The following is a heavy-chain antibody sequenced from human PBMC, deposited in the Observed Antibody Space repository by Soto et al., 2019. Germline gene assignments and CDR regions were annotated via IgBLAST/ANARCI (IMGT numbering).Heavy chain of an antibody. CDR1: GFYFNNYG. CDR3: AREDSIIIPAVSDF. CDR2: VSKSDYT. V-gene: IGHV3-21*01. J-gene: IGHJ4*02. Sequence: GGSLRLSCAVSGFYFNNYGINWVRQAPGEGLEWVSSVSKSDYTYYSDSVKGRFTISRDNAKNSVSLQMNSLRPEDTAVYYCAREDSIIIPAVSDFWGQGTLVTVSS. D-gene: IGHD2-2*01.